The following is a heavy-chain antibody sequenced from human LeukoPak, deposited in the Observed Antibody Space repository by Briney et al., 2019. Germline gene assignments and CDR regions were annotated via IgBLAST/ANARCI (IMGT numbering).Heavy chain of an antibody. CDR1: GGTFSSYA. CDR2: MNPNSGNT. J-gene: IGHJ4*02. CDR3: ARGRNVYYYDSSGYPPYFDY. V-gene: IGHV1-8*03. Sequence: GASVKVSCKASGGTFSSYAINWVRQATGQGLEWMGWMNPNSGNTGYAQKFQGRVTITRNTSISTAYMELSSLRSEDTAVYYCARGRNVYYYDSSGYPPYFDYWGQGTLVTVSS. D-gene: IGHD3-22*01.